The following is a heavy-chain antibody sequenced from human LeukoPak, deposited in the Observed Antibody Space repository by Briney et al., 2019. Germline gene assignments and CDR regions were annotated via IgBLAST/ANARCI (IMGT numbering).Heavy chain of an antibody. V-gene: IGHV1-2*02. Sequence: ASVKVSCKASGYTFSGYYIHWVRQAPGQGPEWMGWINPDSGVTNSAQRFQGRVTMTRDTSITTAYMELRRLRSDDTAVYYCAREGETGNWFDPWGQGTLVTVSS. CDR2: INPDSGVT. J-gene: IGHJ5*02. CDR1: GYTFSGYY. CDR3: AREGETGNWFDP. D-gene: IGHD1-14*01.